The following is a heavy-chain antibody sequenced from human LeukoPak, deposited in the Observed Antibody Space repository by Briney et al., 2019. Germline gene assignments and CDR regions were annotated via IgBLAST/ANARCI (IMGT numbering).Heavy chain of an antibody. CDR3: ARIAAAGTRPDY. CDR2: ISSSSTYI. J-gene: IGHJ4*02. Sequence: PGGSLRLSCVVSRFIFSTYSLSWVRQAPGKGLEWVSSISSSSTYIYYADSVRGRFTISRDKAKNSLYLQMNSLRADDTAVYYCARIAAAGTRPDYWGQGTLVTVSS. CDR1: RFIFSTYS. V-gene: IGHV3-21*01. D-gene: IGHD6-13*01.